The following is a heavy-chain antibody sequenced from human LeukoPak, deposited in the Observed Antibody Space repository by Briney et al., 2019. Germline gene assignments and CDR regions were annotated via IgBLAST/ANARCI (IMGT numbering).Heavy chain of an antibody. D-gene: IGHD2-15*01. CDR1: GFTFSSYA. CDR2: ISGSGGST. CDR3: AKIHRYCSGGSCPPDDP. Sequence: GGSLRLSCAASGFTFSSYAMSWVRQAPGKELEWVSAISGSGGSTYYADSVKGRFTISRDNSKNTLYLQMNSLRAEDTAVYYCAKIHRYCSGGSCPPDDPWGQGTLVTVSS. V-gene: IGHV3-23*01. J-gene: IGHJ5*02.